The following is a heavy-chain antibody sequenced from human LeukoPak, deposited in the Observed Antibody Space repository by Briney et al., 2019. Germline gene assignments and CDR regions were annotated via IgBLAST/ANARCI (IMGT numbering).Heavy chain of an antibody. Sequence: ASVKVSCKASGYTFTGSYMQWVRQATGQGLEWMGWMNPNSGNTGYAQKFQGRVTITRNTSISTAYMELSSLRSEDTAVYYCARNAGYSNSDYWGQGTLVTVSS. CDR2: MNPNSGNT. CDR3: ARNAGYSNSDY. CDR1: GYTFTGSY. D-gene: IGHD4-11*01. J-gene: IGHJ4*02. V-gene: IGHV1-8*03.